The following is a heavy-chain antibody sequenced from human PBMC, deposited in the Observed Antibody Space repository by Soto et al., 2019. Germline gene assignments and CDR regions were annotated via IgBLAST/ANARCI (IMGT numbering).Heavy chain of an antibody. V-gene: IGHV1-46*01. Sequence: QVQLVQSGAEVKKPGASVKLSCKASGYTFTNYYIHWVRQAPGQGLEWMAIINPNGGSTNYAQKCQGRVTLTRDTSTSTVYMDMSRLKAEDTAVYYCARGLAAGDYWGKGTRVTVSS. CDR2: INPNGGST. CDR1: GYTFTNYY. D-gene: IGHD6-13*01. CDR3: ARGLAAGDY. J-gene: IGHJ4*02.